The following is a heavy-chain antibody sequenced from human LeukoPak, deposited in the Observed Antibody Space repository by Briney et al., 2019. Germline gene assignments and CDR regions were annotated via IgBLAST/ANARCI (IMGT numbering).Heavy chain of an antibody. D-gene: IGHD3-3*01. CDR1: GGSISSYY. CDR3: ARDSRTRITIFGVGPWDV. J-gene: IGHJ6*04. V-gene: IGHV4-59*01. CDR2: IYYSGST. Sequence: SETLSLTCTVSGGSISSYYWSWIRQSPGKGLEWIGYIYYSGSTNYSPSLKSRVTISVDTSKNQFSLKLSSVTAADTAVYYCARDSRTRITIFGVGPWDVWGKGTTVTVSS.